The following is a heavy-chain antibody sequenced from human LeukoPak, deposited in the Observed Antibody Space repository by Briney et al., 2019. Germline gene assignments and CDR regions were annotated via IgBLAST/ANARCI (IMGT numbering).Heavy chain of an antibody. V-gene: IGHV1-69*05. J-gene: IGHJ4*02. CDR3: VREDAHTYYFDF. CDR1: GGTFSSYA. CDR2: IIPIFGAA. D-gene: IGHD2-2*01. Sequence: GASVKVSCKASGGTFSSYAISWVRQAPGQGLEWMGGIIPIFGAANYAQKFQGRVTITTDESTSTVYMDLSSLSSEDTAVYYCVREDAHTYYFDFWGPGTLVTVSS.